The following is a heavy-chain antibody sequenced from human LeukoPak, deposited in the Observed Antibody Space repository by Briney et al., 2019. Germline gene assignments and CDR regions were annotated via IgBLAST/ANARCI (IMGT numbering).Heavy chain of an antibody. CDR3: ARDLRCSSTSCYGVGFYYYGMDV. J-gene: IGHJ6*02. CDR2: ISSSGSTI. Sequence: GGSLRLSCAASGLNFSDYYMSWIRQAPGKGLEWVSYISSSGSTIYYADSVKGRFTISRDNAKNSLYLQMNSLRAEDTAVYYCARDLRCSSTSCYGVGFYYYGMDVWGQGTTVTVSS. CDR1: GLNFSDYY. V-gene: IGHV3-11*01. D-gene: IGHD2-2*01.